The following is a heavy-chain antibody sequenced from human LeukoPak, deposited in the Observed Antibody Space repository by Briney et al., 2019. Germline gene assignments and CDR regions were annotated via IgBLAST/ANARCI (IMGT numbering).Heavy chain of an antibody. CDR2: ISSSGTYI. CDR3: ARERHSLTGYYIGPDAFDI. V-gene: IGHV3-21*01. CDR1: GFTFSIYN. J-gene: IGHJ3*02. D-gene: IGHD3-9*01. Sequence: GGSLRLSCVVSGFTFSIYNTNCVRHAPGKGLECVSYISSSGTYIFYADSGDGRFSISRDTAKNSLYLQMNSLRGEDTAVYYCARERHSLTGYYIGPDAFDIWGQGTMVTVSS.